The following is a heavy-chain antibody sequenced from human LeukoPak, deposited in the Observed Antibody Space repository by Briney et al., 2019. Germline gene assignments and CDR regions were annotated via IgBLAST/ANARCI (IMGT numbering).Heavy chain of an antibody. CDR2: IYNGVNT. CDR1: GASVSSASY. Sequence: PSETLSLTCTVSGASVSSASYWTWIRPPPGKGVEWIAHIYNGVNTNYNPSLKSRVTISVDTSKNQFSLRLNSVTAADTAVYYCARSRAFNSGAFDPWGQGGLVTVSS. D-gene: IGHD1-26*01. CDR3: ARSRAFNSGAFDP. J-gene: IGHJ5*02. V-gene: IGHV4-61*01.